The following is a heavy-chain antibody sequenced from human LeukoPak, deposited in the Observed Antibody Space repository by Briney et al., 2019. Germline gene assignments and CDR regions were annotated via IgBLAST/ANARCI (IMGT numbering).Heavy chain of an antibody. J-gene: IGHJ4*02. CDR3: AKGPVGWSLYYFDY. Sequence: GGSRRLSCAASGFTFSSYAMSWVRQAPGKGLEWVSGISGSGGSTYYADSVKGRFTISRDNSKNTLYLQMNSLRAEDTAVYYCAKGPVGWSLYYFDYWGQGTLPTVSS. CDR1: GFTFSSYA. V-gene: IGHV3-23*01. CDR2: ISGSGGST. D-gene: IGHD1-26*01.